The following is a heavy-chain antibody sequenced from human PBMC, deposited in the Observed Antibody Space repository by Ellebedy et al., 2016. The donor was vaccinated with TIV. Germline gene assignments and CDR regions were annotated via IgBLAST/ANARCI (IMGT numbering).Heavy chain of an antibody. CDR1: GFTFSSYW. CDR2: ISSDASGT. CDR3: ARDSPGDGIDY. J-gene: IGHJ4*01. D-gene: IGHD2-21*01. Sequence: GESLKISCGASGFTFSSYWMHWVRQVPGKGLLWVSHISSDASGTSYADPVKGRFTISRDNAKNTVYLQMDSLRVEDTAVYFRARDSPGDGIDYWGHGTLVTVSS. V-gene: IGHV3-74*01.